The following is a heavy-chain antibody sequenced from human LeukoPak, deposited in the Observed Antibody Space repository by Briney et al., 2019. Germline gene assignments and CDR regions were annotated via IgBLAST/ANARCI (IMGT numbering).Heavy chain of an antibody. D-gene: IGHD1-26*01. CDR1: GYTFTSYA. Sequence: ASVTVSCKASGYTFTSYAMNWVRQAPGQGLEWMGWINTNTGNPTYAQGFTGRFVFSLDTSVSTAYLQISSLKAEDTAVYYCAREGEYSGSPNFDYWGQGTLVTVSS. CDR3: AREGEYSGSPNFDY. J-gene: IGHJ4*02. CDR2: INTNTGNP. V-gene: IGHV7-4-1*02.